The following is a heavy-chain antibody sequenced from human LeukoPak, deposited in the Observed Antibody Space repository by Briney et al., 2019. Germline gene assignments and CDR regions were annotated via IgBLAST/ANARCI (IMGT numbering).Heavy chain of an antibody. CDR1: GGTFSSYA. Sequence: ASVKVSCKASGGTFSSYAISWVRQAPGQGLEWMGRIIPILGIANYAQKFQGRVTITADKSTSTAYMELSSLRSEDTAVYYCVRVPSSSSSPIDYWGQGTLVTVSS. CDR3: VRVPSSSSSPIDY. V-gene: IGHV1-69*04. J-gene: IGHJ4*02. D-gene: IGHD6-6*01. CDR2: IIPILGIA.